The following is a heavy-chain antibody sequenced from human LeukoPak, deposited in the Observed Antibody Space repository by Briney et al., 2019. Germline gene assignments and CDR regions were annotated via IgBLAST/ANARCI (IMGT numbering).Heavy chain of an antibody. CDR2: IYYSGGT. J-gene: IGHJ4*02. V-gene: IGHV4-59*01. Sequence: SETLSLTCTVSGGSISSYYWSWIRQPPGKGLEWIGYIYYSGGTNYNPSLKSRVTISVDTSKNQFSLKLSSVTAADTAVYYCARMGGVYYYDSSGYYYADYWGQGTLVTVSS. CDR3: ARMGGVYYYDSSGYYYADY. CDR1: GGSISSYY. D-gene: IGHD3-22*01.